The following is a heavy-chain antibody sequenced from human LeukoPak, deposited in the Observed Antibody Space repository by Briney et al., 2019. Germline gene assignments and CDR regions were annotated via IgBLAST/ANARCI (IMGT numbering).Heavy chain of an antibody. J-gene: IGHJ4*02. D-gene: IGHD1-14*01. CDR1: GFTFSTYT. V-gene: IGHV3-21*01. Sequence: GGSLRLSGAASGFTFSTYTMNWVRQAPGKWLEWVSSITSRSDIYYADSVRGRFTISRENANNSLYLQMNSLRAEDTAVYYCARDPDPEDNWGQGTLVTVSS. CDR3: ARDPDPEDN. CDR2: ITSRSDI.